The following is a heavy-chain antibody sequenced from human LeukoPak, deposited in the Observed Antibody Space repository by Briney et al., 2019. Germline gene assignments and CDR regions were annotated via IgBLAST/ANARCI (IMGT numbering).Heavy chain of an antibody. CDR1: GYTFTSYD. Sequence: ASVTVSCKASGYTFTSYDINWVRQATGQGLERMGWMNPNSGNTGYAQKFQGRVTMTRNTSISTAYMELSSLRSEDTAVYYCARGLGLVRGVIITSFDYWGQGTLVTVSS. CDR3: ARGLGLVRGVIITSFDY. CDR2: MNPNSGNT. J-gene: IGHJ4*02. V-gene: IGHV1-8*01. D-gene: IGHD3-10*01.